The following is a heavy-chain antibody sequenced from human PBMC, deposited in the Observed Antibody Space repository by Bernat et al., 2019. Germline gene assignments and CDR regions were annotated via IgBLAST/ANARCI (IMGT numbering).Heavy chain of an antibody. D-gene: IGHD2-15*01. J-gene: IGHJ3*02. CDR2: IDSTSTTT. Sequence: EVQLVESGGGLVQPGGSLRLSCAASEFTFSTYSMNWVRQAPGRGPEWASYIDSTSTTTYYADSVKGRFTISRDNAKKSLYLQMNSLRDDDTAVYYCARKMVVGVIGHDAFDIWGQGTMVTVSS. CDR3: ARKMVVGVIGHDAFDI. CDR1: EFTFSTYS. V-gene: IGHV3-48*02.